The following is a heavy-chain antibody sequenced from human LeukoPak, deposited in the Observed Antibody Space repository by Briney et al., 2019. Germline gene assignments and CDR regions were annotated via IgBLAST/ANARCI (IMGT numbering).Heavy chain of an antibody. CDR1: GGSFSGYY. J-gene: IGHJ4*02. V-gene: IGHV4-34*01. Sequence: SETLSLTCAVYGGSFSGYYWSWIRQPPGKGLEWIGEINHSGSTNYNPSLKSRVTISVDTSKNQFSLKLSSVTAADTAVYYCARRLRLGELRPSNFDYWGQGTLVTVSS. CDR3: ARRLRLGELRPSNFDY. D-gene: IGHD3-16*01. CDR2: INHSGST.